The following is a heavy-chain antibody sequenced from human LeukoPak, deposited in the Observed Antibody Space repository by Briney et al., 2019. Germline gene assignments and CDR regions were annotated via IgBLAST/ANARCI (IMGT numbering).Heavy chain of an antibody. CDR3: ARDGRTTTMIAEVGFDP. CDR2: ISYDGSNK. V-gene: IGHV3-30-3*01. CDR1: GFTFSSYA. J-gene: IGHJ5*02. Sequence: GGYLRLSCAASGFTFSSYAMHWVRQAPGKGLEWVAVISYDGSNKYYADSVKGRFTISRDNSKNTLYLQMNSLRAEDTAVYYCARDGRTTTMIAEVGFDPWGQGTLVTVSS. D-gene: IGHD3-22*01.